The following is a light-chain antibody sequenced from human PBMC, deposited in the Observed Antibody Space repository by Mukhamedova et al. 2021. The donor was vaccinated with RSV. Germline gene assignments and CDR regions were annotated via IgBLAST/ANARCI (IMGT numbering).Light chain of an antibody. CDR2: AAS. V-gene: IGKV1D-12*01. Sequence: WYQRRVHGKAPKLLISAASSLQSGVPSRFIGSGSGTDFALTIDSLQPEDFATYYCQQAHSFPPTFGPGTKLEIK. CDR3: QQAHSFPPT. J-gene: IGKJ3*01.